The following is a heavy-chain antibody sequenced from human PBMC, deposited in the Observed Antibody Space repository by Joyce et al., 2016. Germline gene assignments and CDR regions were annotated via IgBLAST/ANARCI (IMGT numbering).Heavy chain of an antibody. CDR1: GLTFSDYS. CDR3: AVRAGTYSFDC. D-gene: IGHD1-1*01. J-gene: IGHJ4*02. CDR2: INSGSNSI. V-gene: IGHV3-48*04. Sequence: EVQLVESGGGLVQPGGSLRLSCVASGLTFSDYSMNWVRQAPRKGLEWVSYINSGSNSIYYADSVKGRFTISRDNAKNSLYLQMNSLGAEDTAVYYCAVRAGTYSFDCWGQGTLVTVSS.